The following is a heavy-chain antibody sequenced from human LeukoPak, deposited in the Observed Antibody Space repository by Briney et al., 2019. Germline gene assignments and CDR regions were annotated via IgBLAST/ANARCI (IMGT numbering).Heavy chain of an antibody. CDR1: GFTFSRYN. CDR2: ISRTSSYI. CDR3: ARVLETDCSGGSCYSGLDH. Sequence: GGSLRLSCAASGFTFSRYNMKWVRQAPGKGLEWVSSISRTSSYIYYADSVKGRLTISRDNAQNSLYLQMNSLRVEDTAVYYCARVLETDCSGGSCYSGLDHWGQGTLVTVSS. J-gene: IGHJ4*02. V-gene: IGHV3-21*01. D-gene: IGHD2-15*01.